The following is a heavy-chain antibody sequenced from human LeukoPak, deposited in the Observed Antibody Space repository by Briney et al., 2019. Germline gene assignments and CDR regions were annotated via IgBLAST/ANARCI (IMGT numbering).Heavy chain of an antibody. CDR3: ARQLTTLRGFDI. Sequence: GESLKISCKGSGYTFTTSWIGWVRQLPGKGLEGMGIIYPGDSDTRYSPSFQGQVTISADKAINTAYLQWASLKASHTAMYSCARQLTTLRGFDIWGQGTMVTASS. D-gene: IGHD1-14*01. J-gene: IGHJ3*02. V-gene: IGHV5-51*01. CDR2: IYPGDSDT. CDR1: GYTFTTSW.